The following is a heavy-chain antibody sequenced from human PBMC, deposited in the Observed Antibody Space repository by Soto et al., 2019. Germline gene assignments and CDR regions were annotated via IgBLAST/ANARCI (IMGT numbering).Heavy chain of an antibody. D-gene: IGHD2-2*01. Sequence: GSLRLSCAASGFTFSTYAMTWVRQAPGKGLEWVSGISGSGDNAYYADSLKGRFTISRDNSKNTLFLQMNSLRAEDTAVYYCATRRDASYSYYGMDVWGQGTTVTVSS. J-gene: IGHJ6*02. V-gene: IGHV3-23*01. CDR1: GFTFSTYA. CDR2: ISGSGDNA. CDR3: ATRRDASYSYYGMDV.